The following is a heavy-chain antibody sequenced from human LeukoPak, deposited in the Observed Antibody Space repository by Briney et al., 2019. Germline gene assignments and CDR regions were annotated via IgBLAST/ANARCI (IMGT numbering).Heavy chain of an antibody. D-gene: IGHD3-9*01. J-gene: IGHJ3*02. CDR2: ISSSSSYI. CDR3: ASDRHFEPDAFDI. Sequence: PGGSLRLSCAASGFTFSSYSMNWVRQAPGKGLEWVSSISSSSSYIYYADSVKGRFTISRDNAKNSLYLQMNSLRAEDTAVYYCASDRHFEPDAFDIWGQGTMVTVSS. CDR1: GFTFSSYS. V-gene: IGHV3-21*01.